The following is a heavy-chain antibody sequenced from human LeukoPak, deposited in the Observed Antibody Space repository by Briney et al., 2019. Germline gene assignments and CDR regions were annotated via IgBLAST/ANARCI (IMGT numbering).Heavy chain of an antibody. D-gene: IGHD2-21*02. Sequence: SETLSLTCAVYGGSFSGYYWSWIRQPPGRGLEWIGEINHSGSTNYNPSLKSRVTISVDTSKNQFSLKLSSVTAADTAVYYCARGNIMVVTAINWFDPWGQGTLVTVSS. J-gene: IGHJ5*02. CDR3: ARGNIMVVTAINWFDP. CDR2: INHSGST. CDR1: GGSFSGYY. V-gene: IGHV4-34*01.